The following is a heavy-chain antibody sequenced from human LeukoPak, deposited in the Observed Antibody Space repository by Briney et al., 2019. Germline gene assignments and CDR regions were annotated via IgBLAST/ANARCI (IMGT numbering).Heavy chain of an antibody. J-gene: IGHJ4*01. CDR3: TRDLEY. CDR2: ISSGGSVM. V-gene: IGHV3-48*01. Sequence: GGSLRLSCGASGYTFSDYTMNWVRQAPGKGPEWISYISSGGSVMHYADSVKGRFTISRDNVENSLYLQMNSLRVEDTAVYYCTRDLEYWGHGVLVTVSS. CDR1: GYTFSDYT.